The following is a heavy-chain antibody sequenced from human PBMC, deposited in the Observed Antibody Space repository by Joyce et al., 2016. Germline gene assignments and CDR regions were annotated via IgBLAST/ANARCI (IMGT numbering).Heavy chain of an antibody. CDR2: ISYEGIYK. D-gene: IGHD6-25*01. V-gene: IGHV3-30*18. CDR3: AKILTATYSSGWFLDY. J-gene: IGHJ4*02. Sequence: QVQLVESGGGVVQPGRSLRLSCAASGLTLSNYGVHWVRQAPGKGVGWVAVISYEGIYKYYADAVKGRFTISRDNSKNTVFLEMNSLRTEDTAVYYCAKILTATYSSGWFLDYWGQGTLVTVSS. CDR1: GLTLSNYG.